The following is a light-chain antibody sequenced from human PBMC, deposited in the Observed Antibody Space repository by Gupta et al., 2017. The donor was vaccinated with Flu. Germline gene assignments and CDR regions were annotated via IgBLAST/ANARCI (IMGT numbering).Light chain of an antibody. CDR2: GTS. Sequence: EIVMTQSPATLSVSPGERATLSCRASQNVSSSLAWYQQKPGQAPRLLIYGTSTRATGIPARFSGSGSGTEFTLTISSLQSEDFAIYYCHQYNKDFGQGTKVEIK. CDR3: HQYNKD. J-gene: IGKJ1*01. CDR1: QNVSSS. V-gene: IGKV3-15*01.